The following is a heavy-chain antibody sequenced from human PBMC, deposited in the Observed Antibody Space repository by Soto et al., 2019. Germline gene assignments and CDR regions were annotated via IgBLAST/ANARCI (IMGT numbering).Heavy chain of an antibody. D-gene: IGHD3-10*01. Sequence: ASVKVSCKAAGYTFTNYGISWVRQAPGKGLEWMGGFDPEDGETIYAQKLQGRVTMTTDTSTSTAYMELRSLRSDDTAVYYCARDRSYYSDYWGQGTLVTVSS. CDR1: GYTFTNYG. CDR3: ARDRSYYSDY. J-gene: IGHJ4*02. V-gene: IGHV1-18*01. CDR2: FDPEDGET.